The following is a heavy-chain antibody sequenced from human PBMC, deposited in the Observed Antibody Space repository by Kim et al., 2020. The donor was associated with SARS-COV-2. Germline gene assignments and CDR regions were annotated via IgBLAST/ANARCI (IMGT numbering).Heavy chain of an antibody. D-gene: IGHD3-9*01. CDR1: GFSLSTSGVG. CDR2: IYWDDDK. J-gene: IGHJ4*02. CDR3: AHSKNYDILTGYYIAYYFDY. V-gene: IGHV2-5*02. Sequence: SGPTLVNPTQTLTLTCTFSGFSLSTSGVGVGWIRQPPGKALEWLALIYWDDDKRYSPSLKSRLTITKDTSKNQVVLTMTNMDPVDTATYYCAHSKNYDILTGYYIAYYFDYWGQGTLVTVSS.